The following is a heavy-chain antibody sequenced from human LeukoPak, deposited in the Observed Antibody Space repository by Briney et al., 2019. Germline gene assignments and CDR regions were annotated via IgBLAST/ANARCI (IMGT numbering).Heavy chain of an antibody. V-gene: IGHV3-48*01. J-gene: IGHJ4*02. CDR2: ISSSSSTI. CDR1: GFTFRNYW. Sequence: GGSLRLLCAPSGFTFRNYWMNWVRQAPGKGLEWVSYISSSSSTIYYADSVKGRFTISRDNAKNSLYLQMNSLRAEDTAVYYCARDLHSYGYWGQGTLVTVSS. D-gene: IGHD5-18*01. CDR3: ARDLHSYGY.